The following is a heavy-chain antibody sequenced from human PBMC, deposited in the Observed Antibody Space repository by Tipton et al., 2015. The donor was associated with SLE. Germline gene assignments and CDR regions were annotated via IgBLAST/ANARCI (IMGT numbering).Heavy chain of an antibody. CDR2: INRSGTT. CDR3: ARDQVGVGDFDY. CDR1: GGSFSGYY. V-gene: IGHV4-34*01. Sequence: TLSLTCDVHGGSFSGYYWNWIRQSPGKGLEWIGEINRSGTTNYITSLKSRVTISLDTSKNQFSLGLKSVTAADTAVYYCARDQVGVGDFDYWGQGALVTVSS. J-gene: IGHJ4*02. D-gene: IGHD3-16*01.